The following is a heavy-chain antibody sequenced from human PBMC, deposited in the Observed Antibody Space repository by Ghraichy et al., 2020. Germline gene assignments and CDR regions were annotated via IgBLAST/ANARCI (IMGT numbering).Heavy chain of an antibody. J-gene: IGHJ3*02. Sequence: GSLRLSCEASGFIFSSYVMSWVRQAPGKGLEWVSDISDSGGSTYYADSVKGRFTISRDNSKNRLYLQMNSLRPEDTAVYYCAKRGSFHGDRVSAFEIWGQGTVVTVSS. CDR3: AKRGSFHGDRVSAFEI. CDR1: GFIFSSYV. D-gene: IGHD4-17*01. CDR2: ISDSGGST. V-gene: IGHV3-23*01.